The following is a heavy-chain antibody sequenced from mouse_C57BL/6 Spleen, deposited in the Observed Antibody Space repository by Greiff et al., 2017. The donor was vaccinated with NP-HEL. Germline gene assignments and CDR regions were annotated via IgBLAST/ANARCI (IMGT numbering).Heavy chain of an antibody. D-gene: IGHD2-3*01. V-gene: IGHV1-47*01. CDR3: ARGEGYGGVFAY. Sequence: QVQLKESGAELVKPGASVKMSCKASGYTFTTYPIEWMKQNPGKSLEWIGNFHPYNDDTKYNEKFTGKATLTVDKSSSTVYLELSRVTYDDSAVYYCARGEGYGGVFAYWGQGTLVTVSA. CDR2: FHPYNDDT. J-gene: IGHJ3*01. CDR1: GYTFTTYP.